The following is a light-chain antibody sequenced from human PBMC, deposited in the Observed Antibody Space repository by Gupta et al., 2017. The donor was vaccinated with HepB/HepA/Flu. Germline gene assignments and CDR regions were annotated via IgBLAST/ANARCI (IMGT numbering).Light chain of an antibody. CDR2: DAS. CDR1: QSVASY. J-gene: IGKJ3*01. V-gene: IGKV3-11*01. Sequence: EIVLTQSPATLSLSPGERATLSCRASQSVASYLAWYQQKPGQAPRLLIYDASNRATGIPARFSGSGSGTDFTLTISSLEPEDFAVYSWQPRSSFFTFGPGTKLAIK. CDR3: QPRSSFFT.